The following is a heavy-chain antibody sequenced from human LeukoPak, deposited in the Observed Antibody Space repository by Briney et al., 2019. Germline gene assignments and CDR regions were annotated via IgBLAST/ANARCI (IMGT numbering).Heavy chain of an antibody. D-gene: IGHD5-18*01. Sequence: PGGSLRLSCAASGFTFSSCAMSWVRQAPGKGLEWVPGIIGSGYSTYYADSVKGRFTISRDNSKNTLYLQMNSLRAEDTAVYYCAKDQGYSSFYGMDVWGQGTTVTVSS. V-gene: IGHV3-23*01. CDR3: AKDQGYSSFYGMDV. CDR2: IIGSGYST. J-gene: IGHJ6*02. CDR1: GFTFSSCA.